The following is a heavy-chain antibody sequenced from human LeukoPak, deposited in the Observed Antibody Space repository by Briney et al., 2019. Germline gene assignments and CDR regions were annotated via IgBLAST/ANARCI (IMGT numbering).Heavy chain of an antibody. J-gene: IGHJ4*02. D-gene: IGHD3-22*01. CDR3: ARGCYYERSGYCPFDY. CDR2: IYSGGGT. CDR1: GFIVSNNY. Sequence: AGGSLRLSCAASGFIVSNNYMNWVRQAPGKGLEWVSIIYSGGGTHYADSVKGRFTISRDNSKNTLYLQMNSLRADDTAVYYCARGCYYERSGYCPFDYWGPGTLVTVSS. V-gene: IGHV3-53*01.